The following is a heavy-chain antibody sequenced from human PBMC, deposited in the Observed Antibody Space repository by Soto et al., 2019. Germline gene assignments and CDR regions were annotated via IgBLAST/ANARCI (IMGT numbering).Heavy chain of an antibody. Sequence: GSLRLSCTTSGFNFGEYLMSWFRQAPGKGLEWIGLIRSEEFGGTTEHAASVQGRFSASRGDSKSIAYLQMNSLKVEDTAVYYCGRGVPAQNWGLGTLVTVSS. CDR3: GRGVPAQN. V-gene: IGHV3-49*03. CDR2: IRSEEFGGTT. CDR1: GFNFGEYL. J-gene: IGHJ4*02. D-gene: IGHD2-2*01.